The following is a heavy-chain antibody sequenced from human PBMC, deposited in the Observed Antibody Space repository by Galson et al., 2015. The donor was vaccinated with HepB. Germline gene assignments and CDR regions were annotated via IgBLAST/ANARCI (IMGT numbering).Heavy chain of an antibody. V-gene: IGHV3-33*01. CDR3: ARDPYTIFGVETPDY. J-gene: IGHJ4*02. Sequence: SLRLSCAASGFTFSSYGMHWVRQAPGKGLEWVAVIWYDGSNKYYADSVKGRFTISRDNSKNTLYLQMNSLRAEDTAVYYCARDPYTIFGVETPDYWGQGALVTVSS. D-gene: IGHD3-3*01. CDR2: IWYDGSNK. CDR1: GFTFSSYG.